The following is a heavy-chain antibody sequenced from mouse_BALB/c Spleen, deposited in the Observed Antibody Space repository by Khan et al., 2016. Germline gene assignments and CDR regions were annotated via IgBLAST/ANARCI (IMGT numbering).Heavy chain of an antibody. CDR3: ARGVTTVVDYFDY. Sequence: EVELVESGGGLVKPGGSLKLSCAASGFTFSTYAMSWVRQTPEKRLEWVASISSGGTTYYPDSLTGRFTISRDNARNILYVHMSSLRSEDTARYYCARGVTTVVDYFDYWGQGTTLTVSS. CDR2: ISSGGTT. CDR1: GFTFSTYA. D-gene: IGHD1-1*01. V-gene: IGHV5-6-5*01. J-gene: IGHJ2*01.